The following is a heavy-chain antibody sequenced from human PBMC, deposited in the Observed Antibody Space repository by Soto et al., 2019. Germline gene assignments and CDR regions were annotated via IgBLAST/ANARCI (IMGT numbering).Heavy chain of an antibody. Sequence: QVQLVQSGAEVKKPGSSVNVSCKASGGTFSSYAISWVRQAPGQGLEWMGGIIPIFGTANYAQKFQGRVTITADESTSTAYMELSSLRSEDTAVYYCARDGLSLRNYYYYGMDVWGQGTTVTVSS. D-gene: IGHD3-22*01. CDR1: GGTFSSYA. J-gene: IGHJ6*02. V-gene: IGHV1-69*01. CDR3: ARDGLSLRNYYYYGMDV. CDR2: IIPIFGTA.